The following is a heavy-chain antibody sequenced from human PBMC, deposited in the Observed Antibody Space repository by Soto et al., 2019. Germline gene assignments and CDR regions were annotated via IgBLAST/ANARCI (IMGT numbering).Heavy chain of an antibody. Sequence: GESLKISCRCSGYTFSNFWIAWVRHLPGKGLEWMGIIYPGDHETRYSPSFHGKVTISADKSVNTAYLQWSSLEASDSAFYYCARSPRSSPYFDYWGQGALVTVSS. CDR3: ARSPRSSPYFDY. V-gene: IGHV5-51*01. CDR1: GYTFSNFW. J-gene: IGHJ4*02. CDR2: IYPGDHET. D-gene: IGHD6-13*01.